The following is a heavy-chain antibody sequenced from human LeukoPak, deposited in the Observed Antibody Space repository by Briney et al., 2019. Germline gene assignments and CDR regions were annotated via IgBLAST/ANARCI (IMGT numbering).Heavy chain of an antibody. CDR1: GFTFSDYY. CDR2: ISSSSSHT. CDR3: ARAGGSTVSHSDY. Sequence: PGGSLRLSCAASGFTFSDYYMSWIRQAPGKGLEWVSYISSSSSHTNYADSVKGRFTISKDNAKNSLYLQMNSLRAEDTAAYYCARAGGSTVSHSDYWGQGTLVTVSS. D-gene: IGHD4-17*01. J-gene: IGHJ4*02. V-gene: IGHV3-11*06.